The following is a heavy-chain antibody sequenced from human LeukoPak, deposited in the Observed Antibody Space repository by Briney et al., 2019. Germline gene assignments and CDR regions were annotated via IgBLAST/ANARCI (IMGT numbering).Heavy chain of an antibody. V-gene: IGHV1-69*13. CDR1: GGTFSSYA. Sequence: SVKVSCKAPGGTFSSYAISWVRQAPGQGLEWMGGIIPIFGTANYAQKFQGRVTITADESTSTAYMELSSLRSEDTAVYYCARVKCSSTSCYTPYYYYGMDVWGQGTTVTVSS. D-gene: IGHD2-2*02. CDR3: ARVKCSSTSCYTPYYYYGMDV. CDR2: IIPIFGTA. J-gene: IGHJ6*02.